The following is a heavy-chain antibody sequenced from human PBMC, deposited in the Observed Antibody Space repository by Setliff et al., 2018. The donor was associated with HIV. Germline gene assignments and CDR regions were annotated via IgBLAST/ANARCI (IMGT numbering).Heavy chain of an antibody. Sequence: ASVKVSCKASGYTFTSYDINWVRQATGQGLEWMGWMNPNNGNTGYAQKFQGRVTMTRNTSISTAYMELSSLRSEDTAVYYCARAQQQLVLPSFYYYYYMDVWGKGTTVTVSS. CDR3: ARAQQQLVLPSFYYYYYMDV. V-gene: IGHV1-8*02. D-gene: IGHD6-13*01. CDR2: MNPNNGNT. J-gene: IGHJ6*03. CDR1: GYTFTSYD.